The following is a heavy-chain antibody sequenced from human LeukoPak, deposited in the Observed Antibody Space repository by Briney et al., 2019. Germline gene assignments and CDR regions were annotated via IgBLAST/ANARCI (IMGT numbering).Heavy chain of an antibody. CDR1: GGSISSGGYY. V-gene: IGHV4-31*03. J-gene: IGHJ4*02. CDR3: AREGGYSGYGDFDY. CDR2: IYYSGST. Sequence: SETLSLTCTVSGGSISSGGYYWSWIRQHPGKGLEWIGYIYYSGSTYYNPSLKSRVTTSVDTSKNQFSLKLSSVTAADTAVYYCAREGGYSGYGDFDYWGQGTLVTVSS. D-gene: IGHD5-12*01.